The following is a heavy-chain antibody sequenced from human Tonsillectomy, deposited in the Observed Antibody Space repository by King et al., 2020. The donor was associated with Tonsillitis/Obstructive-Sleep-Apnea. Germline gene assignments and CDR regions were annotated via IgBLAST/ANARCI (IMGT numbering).Heavy chain of an antibody. J-gene: IGHJ4*02. V-gene: IGHV3-15*01. CDR3: TPLGRGVTDKVNDY. CDR1: GFTFSNAW. D-gene: IGHD3-10*01. CDR2: IKSKTDGGTT. Sequence: VQLVESGGGLVKPGGSLRLSCAASGFTFSNAWMSWVRQAPGKGLEWVGRIKSKTDGGTTDYAAPVKGRFTISRDDSKNTLYLQMNSLKTEDTAVYYCTPLGRGVTDKVNDYWGQGTLVTVSS.